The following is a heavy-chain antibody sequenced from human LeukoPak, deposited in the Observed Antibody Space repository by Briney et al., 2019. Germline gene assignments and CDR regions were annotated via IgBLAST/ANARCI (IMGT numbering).Heavy chain of an antibody. CDR2: ISPSSGGT. J-gene: IGHJ3*02. CDR1: GYTFTGYY. V-gene: IGHV1-2*02. Sequence: GASVKVSCKASGYTFTGYYMHWVRQAPGQGLEWMGWISPSSGGTNYAQKFQGRVTMTRDTSISTAYMELSRLRSDDTAVYYCATDTSSGYYPPGAFDIWGQGTMVTVSS. CDR3: ATDTSSGYYPPGAFDI. D-gene: IGHD3-22*01.